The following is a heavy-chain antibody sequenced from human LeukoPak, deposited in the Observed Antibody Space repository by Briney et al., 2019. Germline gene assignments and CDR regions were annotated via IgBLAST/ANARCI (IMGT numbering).Heavy chain of an antibody. J-gene: IGHJ4*02. V-gene: IGHV3-21*01. CDR1: GFTFSSYS. CDR3: ARDQEDLLDY. CDR2: ISSSSSYI. Sequence: GGSLRLSCAASGFTFSSYSMNWVRQAPGKGLEWVSSISSSSSYIYYADSVKGRFTISRDNAKNSLYLQMNSLRAEDMAVYYCARDQEDLLDYWGQGTLVTVSS.